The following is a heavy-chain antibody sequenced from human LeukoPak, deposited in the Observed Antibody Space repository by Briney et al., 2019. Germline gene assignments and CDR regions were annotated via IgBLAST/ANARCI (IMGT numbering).Heavy chain of an antibody. J-gene: IGHJ4*02. V-gene: IGHV3-43*02. D-gene: IGHD5-18*01. CDR3: AKDIDAAMVSLGDY. CDR1: GFTFDDYA. Sequence: GGSLRLSCAASGFTFDDYAMHWVRQAPGKGLEWVSLISGDGGTTYYAGSVKGRFTISRDNSKYSLYLQMNSLRSEDTALYYCAKDIDAAMVSLGDYWGQGTLVTVSS. CDR2: ISGDGGTT.